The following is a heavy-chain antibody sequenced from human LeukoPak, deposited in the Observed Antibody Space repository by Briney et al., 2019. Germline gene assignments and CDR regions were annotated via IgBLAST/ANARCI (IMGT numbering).Heavy chain of an antibody. CDR2: IRSKAYGGTT. CDR1: GFTFGDYA. CDR3: CRCHASCSWAPLDY. J-gene: IGHJ4*02. Sequence: GGSLRLSCTASGFTFGDYAMSWVRQGPGKGLEWVGLIRSKAYGGTTEYAASVKGRFTISRDDSKSIAYLQMNSLKTEDTAVYHCCRCHASCSWAPLDYWGQGTLATVSS. D-gene: IGHD6-13*01. V-gene: IGHV3-49*04.